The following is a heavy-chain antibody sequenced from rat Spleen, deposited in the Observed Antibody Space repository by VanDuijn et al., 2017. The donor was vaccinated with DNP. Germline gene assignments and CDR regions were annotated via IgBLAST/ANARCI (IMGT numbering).Heavy chain of an antibody. CDR2: ISPGGGIT. CDR1: GFTFSDYY. V-gene: IGHV5-25*01. J-gene: IGHJ4*01. D-gene: IGHD1-12*01. Sequence: EVLLVESDGGLVQPGRSLKLSCAVSGFTFSDYYMAWVRQAPKKGLEWVAAISPGGGITYYRDSVRGRFTISRDNAQSTLYLQMDSLRSEDTATYYCARHRTIMPYYYSMDAWGQGASVTVSS. CDR3: ARHRTIMPYYYSMDA.